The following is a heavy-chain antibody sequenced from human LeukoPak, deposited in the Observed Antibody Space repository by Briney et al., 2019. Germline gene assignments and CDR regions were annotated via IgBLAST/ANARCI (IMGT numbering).Heavy chain of an antibody. Sequence: ASVKVSCKASGYTFTSYAMHWVRQAPGQRLEWMGWINAGNGNTKYSQKFQGRVTITRDTSASTAYMELSSLRSEDTAVYYCARYIVGANAWDYWGQGTLVTVSS. CDR3: ARYIVGANAWDY. V-gene: IGHV1-3*01. CDR2: INAGNGNT. D-gene: IGHD1-26*01. CDR1: GYTFTSYA. J-gene: IGHJ4*02.